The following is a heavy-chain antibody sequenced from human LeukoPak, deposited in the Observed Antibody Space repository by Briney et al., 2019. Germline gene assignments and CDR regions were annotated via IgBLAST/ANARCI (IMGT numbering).Heavy chain of an antibody. CDR3: ARRWNYGRNYYIDV. J-gene: IGHJ6*03. D-gene: IGHD1-7*01. V-gene: IGHV4-34*01. CDR1: GGSFSNYY. Sequence: SETLSLTCAVYGGSFSNYYWSWIRQTPGKGMEWIGEINDSGRTNYNPSLMSRVTVSVDTSKNQFSLRLTSVTATDTAAYYCARRWNYGRNYYIDVWGKGAAVSVSS. CDR2: INDSGRT.